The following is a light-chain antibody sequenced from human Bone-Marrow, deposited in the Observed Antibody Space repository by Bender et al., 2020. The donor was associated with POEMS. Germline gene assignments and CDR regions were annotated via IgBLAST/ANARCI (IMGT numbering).Light chain of an antibody. CDR3: QVWDNYNDHWV. CDR1: NIGTYT. CDR2: DDI. V-gene: IGLV3-21*03. J-gene: IGLJ3*02. Sequence: SYDLTQPPAVSVAPGKTAKITCGGNNIGTYTVHWYQQKPGRAPVLVVSDDIDRPSGIPARFSGSNSGNTATLTIRRVEAGDEAAYFCQVWDNYNDHWVFGGGTELTVL.